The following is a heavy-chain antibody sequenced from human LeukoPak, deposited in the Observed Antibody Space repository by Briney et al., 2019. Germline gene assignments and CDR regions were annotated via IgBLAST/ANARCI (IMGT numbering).Heavy chain of an antibody. J-gene: IGHJ4*02. D-gene: IGHD3-3*01. CDR2: ISGSGGST. V-gene: IGHV3-23*01. CDR3: AKGLSIFGVVILPFDY. Sequence: QTGGSLRLSCAASGFTFSSYGMSWVRQAPGKGPEWVSAISGSGGSTYYADSVKGRFTISRDNSKNTLYLQMNSLRAEDTAVYYCAKGLSIFGVVILPFDYWGQGTLVTVSS. CDR1: GFTFSSYG.